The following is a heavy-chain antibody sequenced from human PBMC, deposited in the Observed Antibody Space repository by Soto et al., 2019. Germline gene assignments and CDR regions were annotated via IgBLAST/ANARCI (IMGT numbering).Heavy chain of an antibody. CDR2: ISDSGFTT. J-gene: IGHJ3*02. Sequence: EVQLLESGGGSVQPGGSLRLSCAASGFTFSKYAMSWVRQAPGKGLDWVSGISDSGFTTYSADSVKGRFTISRDNSKNTLYLQMNSLRAEDTAVYYCAKGKGTGVTRVGAFDIWGQGTMVTVSS. V-gene: IGHV3-23*01. D-gene: IGHD2-8*02. CDR3: AKGKGTGVTRVGAFDI. CDR1: GFTFSKYA.